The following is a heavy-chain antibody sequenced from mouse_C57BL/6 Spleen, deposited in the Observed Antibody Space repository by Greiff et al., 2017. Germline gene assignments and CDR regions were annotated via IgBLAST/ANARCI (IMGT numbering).Heavy chain of an antibody. Sequence: EVQLQQSGPELVKPGASVKIPCKASGYTFTDYNMDWVKQSHGKRLEWIGDINPNNGGTIYNQKFKGKATLTVDKSSSTAYMELRSLTSEDTAVYYCARNPLYYGSSYGYFDVWGTGTTVTVSS. CDR2: INPNNGGT. J-gene: IGHJ1*03. V-gene: IGHV1-18*01. CDR1: GYTFTDYN. CDR3: ARNPLYYGSSYGYFDV. D-gene: IGHD1-1*01.